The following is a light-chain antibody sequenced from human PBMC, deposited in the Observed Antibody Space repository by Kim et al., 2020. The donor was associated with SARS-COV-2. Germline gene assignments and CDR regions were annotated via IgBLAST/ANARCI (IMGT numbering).Light chain of an antibody. CDR1: QSVSSY. CDR2: GAS. CDR3: QQYNNWPLT. J-gene: IGKJ1*01. Sequence: EIVMTQSPVTVSVSPGERATLSCRASQSVSSYLAWYQQKPGQAPRLLIYGASTRATDIPPRFSGSGSGTEFTLTISSLQSEDFAVYFCQQYNNWPLTFGQGTQVEIK. V-gene: IGKV3-15*01.